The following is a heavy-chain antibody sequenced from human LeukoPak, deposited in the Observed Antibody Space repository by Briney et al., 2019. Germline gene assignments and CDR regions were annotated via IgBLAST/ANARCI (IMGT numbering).Heavy chain of an antibody. CDR3: ASSPIAAASFDY. Sequence: NPSETLSLTCTVSGGSISSYYWSWIRQPPGKGLEWIGYIYYSGSTNYNPSLKSRVTISVDTSKNQFSLKLSSVTAADTAVYYCASSPIAAASFDYWGQGTLVTVSS. D-gene: IGHD6-13*01. J-gene: IGHJ4*02. CDR1: GGSISSYY. V-gene: IGHV4-59*01. CDR2: IYYSGST.